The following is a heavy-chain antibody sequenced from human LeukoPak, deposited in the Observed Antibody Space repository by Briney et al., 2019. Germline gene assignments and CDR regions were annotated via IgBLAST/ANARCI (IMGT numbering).Heavy chain of an antibody. CDR2: ISSSGGST. J-gene: IGHJ4*02. Sequence: GGSLRLSCAASGFTFSSYSMNWVRQAAGKGLEWVSAISSSGGSTYYADSVKGRFTISRDNSKNTLYLQMNSLRAEDTAVYYCAKGTLDIVVVPAAPKVYYFDYWGQGTLVTVSS. V-gene: IGHV3-23*01. CDR3: AKGTLDIVVVPAAPKVYYFDY. D-gene: IGHD2-2*01. CDR1: GFTFSSYS.